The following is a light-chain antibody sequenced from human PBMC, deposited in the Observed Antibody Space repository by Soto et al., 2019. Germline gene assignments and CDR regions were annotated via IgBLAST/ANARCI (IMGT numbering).Light chain of an antibody. CDR1: QTITLNY. V-gene: IGKV3-20*01. J-gene: IGKJ3*01. CDR3: QQYGSSPFT. CDR2: GVS. Sequence: EIVLTQSPGTLSLSPGERATLSCRASQTITLNYLAWYQQKPGQAPRLLIYGVSTRATGIPDKFSGSGSGTDFTLTISRLEPEDFAVYYCQQYGSSPFTF.